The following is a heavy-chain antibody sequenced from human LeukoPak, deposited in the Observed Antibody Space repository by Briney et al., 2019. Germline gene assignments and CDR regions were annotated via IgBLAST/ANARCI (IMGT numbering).Heavy chain of an antibody. D-gene: IGHD5-24*01. CDR1: GASMSNYY. J-gene: IGHJ4*02. CDR2: IYHSGTTYSGTT. Sequence: RSSETLSLTCNVSGASMSNYYWVWIRQPPGKGLEWIGSIYHSGTTYSGTTYYNPSLQSRVTISVDTSKNQFSLKLSSVTAADTAVYYCASDEIATISWRFWGQGTLVTVSS. CDR3: ASDEIATISWRF. V-gene: IGHV4-39*07.